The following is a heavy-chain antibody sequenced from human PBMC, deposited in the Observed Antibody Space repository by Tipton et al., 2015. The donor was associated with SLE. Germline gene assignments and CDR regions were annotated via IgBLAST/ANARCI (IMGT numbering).Heavy chain of an antibody. Sequence: TLSLTCTVSGGSISSSSYYWGWIRQPPGKGLEWIGYIYTSVSTNYNPSLKSRVTISVDTSKNQFSLKLSSVTAADTAVYYCARGEDYDILTGPTVGFDPWGQGTLGTLSS. V-gene: IGHV4-61*05. CDR3: ARGEDYDILTGPTVGFDP. CDR2: IYTSVST. D-gene: IGHD3-9*01. CDR1: GGSISSSSYY. J-gene: IGHJ5*02.